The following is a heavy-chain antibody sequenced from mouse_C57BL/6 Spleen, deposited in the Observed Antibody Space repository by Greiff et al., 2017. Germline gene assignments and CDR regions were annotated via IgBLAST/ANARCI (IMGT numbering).Heavy chain of an antibody. CDR2: IYPGSGNT. Sequence: VQLQQSGAELVRPGASVKLSCKASGYTFTDYYINWVKQRPGQGLEWIARIYPGSGNTYYNEKFKGKATLTAEKSSSTAYMQLSSLTSEDSAVYFCASGDYYGSLDEWGQGTTLTVSS. J-gene: IGHJ2*01. V-gene: IGHV1-76*01. CDR3: ASGDYYGSLDE. CDR1: GYTFTDYY. D-gene: IGHD1-1*01.